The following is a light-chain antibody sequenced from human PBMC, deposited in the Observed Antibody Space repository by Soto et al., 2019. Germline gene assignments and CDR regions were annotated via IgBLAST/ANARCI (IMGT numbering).Light chain of an antibody. CDR1: ESISSSY. V-gene: IGKV3-20*01. Sequence: PGERATLSCRASESISSSYLAWYQQRPGQAPRLLIYGASTRATGIPDRFSGSGSGTDFTLTISRLEPEDSAVYYCQKYGGSPRTFGQGTKVEIK. J-gene: IGKJ1*01. CDR2: GAS. CDR3: QKYGGSPRT.